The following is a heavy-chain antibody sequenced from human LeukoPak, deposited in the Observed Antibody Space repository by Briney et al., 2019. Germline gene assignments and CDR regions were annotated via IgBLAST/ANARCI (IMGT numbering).Heavy chain of an antibody. CDR1: GFTVSSNY. V-gene: IGHV3-53*05. CDR2: IYSGGTT. J-gene: IGHJ4*02. CDR3: ARERLIPTSNFDY. Sequence: GGSLRLSCAASGFTVSSNYMSWVRQAPGMGLEWVSVIYSGGTTYYADSVKGRFTISRDNSKNMLYLQMNSLRPEDTSVYYCARERLIPTSNFDYWGQGTLVTVSS. D-gene: IGHD2-8*01.